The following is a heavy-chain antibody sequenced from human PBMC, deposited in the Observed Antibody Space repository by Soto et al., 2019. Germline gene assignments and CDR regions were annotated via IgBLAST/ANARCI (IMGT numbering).Heavy chain of an antibody. Sequence: QVQLQESGPGLVKPSGTLSLTCAVSGDSISTSNWWTWVRQSPGKGLEWIGETYHNGNTNYNPSMKSRVTISVDKSKNQFSLDLASVTAADTAVYYCARYPVWDYYYGLDVWGQGTTVTVSS. D-gene: IGHD3-16*01. J-gene: IGHJ6*02. CDR3: ARYPVWDYYYGLDV. CDR1: GDSISTSNW. CDR2: TYHNGNT. V-gene: IGHV4-4*02.